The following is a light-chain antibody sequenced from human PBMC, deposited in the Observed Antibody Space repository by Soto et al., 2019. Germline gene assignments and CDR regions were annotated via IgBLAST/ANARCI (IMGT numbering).Light chain of an antibody. CDR1: SSNIGSNY. V-gene: IGLV1-47*01. Sequence: QSVLTQPPSASGTPGQRVTISCSASSSNIGSNYVYWYQQLPGTAPKLLSYRNNQRPSGVPDRFSGSKSGTSASLAISGLRSEDEAYYYCAAWDDSLSGLVFGGGTKLTVL. CDR3: AAWDDSLSGLV. J-gene: IGLJ2*01. CDR2: RNN.